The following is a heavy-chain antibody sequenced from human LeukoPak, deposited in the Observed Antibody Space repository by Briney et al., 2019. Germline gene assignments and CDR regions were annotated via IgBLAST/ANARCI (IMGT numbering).Heavy chain of an antibody. Sequence: GSLRHSCAASGFTFRSYSMNWVRQAPGKGLEWVSSISSSSSYIYYADSVKGRFTISRDNAKNSLYLQMNSLRAEDTAVYYCARVIAASGPGKGWFDPWGQGTLVTVSS. V-gene: IGHV3-21*01. D-gene: IGHD6-13*01. CDR2: ISSSSSYI. CDR1: GFTFRSYS. J-gene: IGHJ5*02. CDR3: ARVIAASGPGKGWFDP.